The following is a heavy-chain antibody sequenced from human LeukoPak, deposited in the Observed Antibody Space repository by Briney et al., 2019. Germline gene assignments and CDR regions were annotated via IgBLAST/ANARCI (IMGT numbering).Heavy chain of an antibody. D-gene: IGHD4-23*01. CDR1: GGSISSSSYY. CDR3: ARDLGYGGNDAFDI. Sequence: SETLSLTCTVSGGSISSSSYYWGWIRQPPGKGLEWIGYIYYSGSTYYNPSLKSRVTISVDTSKNQFSLKLSSVTAADTAVYYCARDLGYGGNDAFDIWGQGTMVTVSS. V-gene: IGHV4-31*03. CDR2: IYYSGST. J-gene: IGHJ3*02.